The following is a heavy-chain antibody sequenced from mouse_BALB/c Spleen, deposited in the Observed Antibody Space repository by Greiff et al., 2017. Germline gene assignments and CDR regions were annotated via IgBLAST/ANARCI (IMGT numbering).Heavy chain of an antibody. CDR3: TRWGPLLGYAMDD. CDR2: IYPGNSDT. Sequence: EVKLVESGTVLARPGASVKMSCKASGYTFTSYWMHWVKQRPGQGLEWIGAIYPGNSDTSYNQKFKGKAKLTAVTSTSTAYMELSSLTNEDSAVYYCTRWGPLLGYAMDDWGQGTSVTVSS. V-gene: IGHV1-5*01. D-gene: IGHD4-1*01. CDR1: GYTFTSYW. J-gene: IGHJ4*01.